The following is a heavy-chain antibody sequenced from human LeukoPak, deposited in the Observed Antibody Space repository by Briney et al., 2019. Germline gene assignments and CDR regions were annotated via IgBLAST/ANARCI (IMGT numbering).Heavy chain of an antibody. J-gene: IGHJ6*03. V-gene: IGHV3-21*01. CDR3: ARLGPWVIPDYYYYYMDV. CDR1: RFTFSSYS. D-gene: IGHD3-16*02. CDR2: ISSSGSYI. Sequence: GGSLRLSCAASRFTFSSYSMNWVRQAPGRGLEGVSSISSSGSYIYHADSVKGRFTISRDNAKNSLYLQMNSLRAEDTAVYYCARLGPWVIPDYYYYYMDVWVKGTTLTVSS.